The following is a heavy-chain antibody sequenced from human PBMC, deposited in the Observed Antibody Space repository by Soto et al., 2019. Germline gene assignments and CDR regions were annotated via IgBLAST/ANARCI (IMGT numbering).Heavy chain of an antibody. V-gene: IGHV4-34*01. CDR3: AISYGDKTLSYYYYMDV. D-gene: IGHD4-17*01. Sequence: SETLSLTCAVYGGSFSGYYWSWIRQPPGKGLEWIGEINHSGSTNYNPSLKSRVTISVDTSKNQFSLKLSSVTAADTAVYYCAISYGDKTLSYYYYMDVWGKGTTVTVSS. J-gene: IGHJ6*03. CDR2: INHSGST. CDR1: GGSFSGYY.